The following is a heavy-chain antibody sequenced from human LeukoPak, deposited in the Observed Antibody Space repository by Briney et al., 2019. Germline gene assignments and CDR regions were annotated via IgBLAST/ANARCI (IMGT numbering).Heavy chain of an antibody. D-gene: IGHD2-2*01. J-gene: IGHJ5*02. CDR1: GYFISIGYY. Sequence: SETLSLTCAVSGYFISIGYYWGWIRQPPGKGLEWNGIILNSRSTYYNPSVKSRITISVSTSKNQFSLRLSSVTASDTAVYYCARHIGTYCITSSCDNRFDPWGQGTLVTVFS. V-gene: IGHV4-38-2*01. CDR2: ILNSRST. CDR3: ARHIGTYCITSSCDNRFDP.